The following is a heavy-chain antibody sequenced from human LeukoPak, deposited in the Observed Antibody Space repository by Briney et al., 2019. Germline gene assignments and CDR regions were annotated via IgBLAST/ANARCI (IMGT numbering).Heavy chain of an antibody. J-gene: IGHJ4*02. CDR2: TYYRSKWYD. D-gene: IGHD3-10*01. CDR1: GDSVSSNSAA. Sequence: SQTLSLTCAISGDSVSSNSAAWTWIRQSPSRGLEWLGRTYYRSKWYDDYAVAVKSRITIKSDTSKNQFSLQLNSVTPEDTAVYYCSIVHRPSSPRSGFDYWGQGTLVTVSS. V-gene: IGHV6-1*01. CDR3: SIVHRPSSPRSGFDY.